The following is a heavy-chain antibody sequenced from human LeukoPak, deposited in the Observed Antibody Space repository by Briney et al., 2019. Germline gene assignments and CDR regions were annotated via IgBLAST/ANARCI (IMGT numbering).Heavy chain of an antibody. CDR1: GFTFSSYG. J-gene: IGHJ4*02. CDR3: AKKRLTTPKGNYFDY. V-gene: IGHV3-30*18. D-gene: IGHD4-17*01. CDR2: ISYDGSNK. Sequence: GGSLRLSCAASGFTFSSYGMHWVRQAPGKGLEWVAVISYDGSNKYYADSVKGRFTISRDNYKNTLYLQMNSLRAEDTAVYYCAKKRLTTPKGNYFDYWGQGTLVTVSS.